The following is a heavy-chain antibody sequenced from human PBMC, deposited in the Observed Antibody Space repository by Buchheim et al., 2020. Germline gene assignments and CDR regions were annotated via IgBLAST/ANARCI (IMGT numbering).Heavy chain of an antibody. CDR1: GFTFSSYE. Sequence: EVQLVESGGGLVQPGGSLRLSCAASGFTFSSYEMNWVRQAPGKGLEWVSYISSSGSTIYYADSVKGRFTISRDNAKNSLYLQMNSLRAEDTAVYYCARDHKEGWLLRHDAFDIWGQGT. CDR3: ARDHKEGWLLRHDAFDI. D-gene: IGHD2-15*01. CDR2: ISSSGSTI. J-gene: IGHJ3*02. V-gene: IGHV3-48*03.